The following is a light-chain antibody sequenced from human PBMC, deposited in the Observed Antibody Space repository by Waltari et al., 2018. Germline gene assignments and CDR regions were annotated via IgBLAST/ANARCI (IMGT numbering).Light chain of an antibody. CDR3: GSYSGTTTYV. V-gene: IGLV2-14*03. CDR1: GSYVGRYKY. Sequence: QSALAQPASVSGSPGQSLTISCTGTGSYVGRYKYVSWYQQLPGKAPKVIIFDVSDRPSGVSTRFSGSKSGNTASLTISGLQAEDEADYYCGSYSGTTTYVFGTGTYVTVL. CDR2: DVS. J-gene: IGLJ1*01.